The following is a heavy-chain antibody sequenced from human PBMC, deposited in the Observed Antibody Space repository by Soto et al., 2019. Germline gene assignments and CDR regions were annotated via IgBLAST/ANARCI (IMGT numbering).Heavy chain of an antibody. J-gene: IGHJ4*02. CDR1: GFTFSDYY. Sequence: QVQLVESGGGLVKPGGSLRLSCAASGFTFSDYYMTWVRQAPGKGLEWVSYISVSGSSIKYADSVRGRFTITRDNAKNSLFLKMNSLRAEDTAVYYCARVDDGFDEVNFDYWGQGTLVTVSS. CDR2: ISVSGSSI. CDR3: ARVDDGFDEVNFDY. V-gene: IGHV3-11*01. D-gene: IGHD5-12*01.